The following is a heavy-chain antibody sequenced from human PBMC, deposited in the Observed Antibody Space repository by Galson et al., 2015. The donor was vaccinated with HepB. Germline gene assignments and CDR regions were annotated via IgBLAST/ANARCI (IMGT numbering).Heavy chain of an antibody. CDR3: ARGPVGAPGLFDY. CDR1: GFTFSSYW. CDR2: IKQDGSEK. Sequence: SLRLSCAASGFTFSSYWMSWVRQAPGKGLEWVANIKQDGSEKYYVDSVEGRFTISRDNAKNSLYLQMNSLRAEDTAVYYCARGPVGAPGLFDYWGQGTLVTVSS. V-gene: IGHV3-7*01. J-gene: IGHJ4*02. D-gene: IGHD1-26*01.